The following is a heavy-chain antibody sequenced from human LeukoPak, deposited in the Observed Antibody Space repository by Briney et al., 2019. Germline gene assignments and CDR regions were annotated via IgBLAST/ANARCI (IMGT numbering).Heavy chain of an antibody. J-gene: IGHJ6*03. D-gene: IGHD3-3*01. V-gene: IGHV3-48*03. CDR3: ARAGYDFWSGYYPLRKTYYMDV. Sequence: PGGSLRLSCAASGFTFSSYEMNWVRQAPGKGLEWVSYISSSGSTIYYADSVKGRFTISRDNAKNSLYLQMNSLRAEDTAVYYCARAGYDFWSGYYPLRKTYYMDVWGKGITVTVSS. CDR2: ISSSGSTI. CDR1: GFTFSSYE.